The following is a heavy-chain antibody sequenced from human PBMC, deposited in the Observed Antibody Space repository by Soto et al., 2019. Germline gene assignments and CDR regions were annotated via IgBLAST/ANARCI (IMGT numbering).Heavy chain of an antibody. Sequence: XTLSAPCPVSGXSFSSSFWWTWVRQPPGKGLEWIGEVFHTGNTNYKPYLKSRVTMSVDKSTNEFSMKVTSFTAEDTAIYYCARKAWVRFDYWGQGALCTVS. CDR1: GXSFSSSFW. CDR2: VFHTGNT. J-gene: IGHJ4*02. CDR3: ARKAWVRFDY. D-gene: IGHD7-27*01. V-gene: IGHV4-4*02.